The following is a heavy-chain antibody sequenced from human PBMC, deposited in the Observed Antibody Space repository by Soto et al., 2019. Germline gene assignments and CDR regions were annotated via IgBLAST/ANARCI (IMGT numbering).Heavy chain of an antibody. D-gene: IGHD2-2*01. CDR2: INWNGGST. Sequence: EVQLVESGGGVVRPGGSLRLSCAASGFTFDDYGMSWVRQAPGKGLEWVSGINWNGGSTGYADSVKGRFTISRDNAKNCLYLQMNSLRAEDTVLYYCAREYCSSTSCSNYYYYYGMDVWGQGTTVTVSS. J-gene: IGHJ6*02. CDR3: AREYCSSTSCSNYYYYYGMDV. V-gene: IGHV3-20*04. CDR1: GFTFDDYG.